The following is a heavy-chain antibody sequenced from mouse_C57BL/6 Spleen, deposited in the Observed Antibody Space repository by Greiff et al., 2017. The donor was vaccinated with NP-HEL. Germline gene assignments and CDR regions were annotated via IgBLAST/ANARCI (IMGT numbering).Heavy chain of an antibody. Sequence: QVQLKQPGAELVMPGASVKLSCKASGYTFTSYWMHWVKQRPGQGLEWIGEIDPSDSYTNYNQKFKGKSTLTVDKSSSTAYMQLSSLTSEDSAVYYCARRTTVGGWYFDVWGTGTTVTVSS. CDR3: ARRTTVGGWYFDV. CDR2: IDPSDSYT. D-gene: IGHD1-1*01. J-gene: IGHJ1*03. CDR1: GYTFTSYW. V-gene: IGHV1-69*01.